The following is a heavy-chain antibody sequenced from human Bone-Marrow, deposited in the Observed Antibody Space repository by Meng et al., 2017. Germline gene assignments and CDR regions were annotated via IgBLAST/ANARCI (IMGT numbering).Heavy chain of an antibody. V-gene: IGHV4-34*01. D-gene: IGHD5-24*01. CDR3: ARTCRDGYNFDY. CDR2: INHSGST. Sequence: GKLSQWGAGLLKPSETLSLTCAVYGGSFSGYYWSWIRQPPGKGLEWIGEINHSGSTNYNPSLKSRVTVSVDTSKNQFSLKLSSVTAADTAVYYCARTCRDGYNFDYWGQGTLVTVSS. CDR1: GGSFSGYY. J-gene: IGHJ4*02.